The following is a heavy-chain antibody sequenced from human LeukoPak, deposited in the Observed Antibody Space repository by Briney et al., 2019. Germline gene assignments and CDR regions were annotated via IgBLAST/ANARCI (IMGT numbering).Heavy chain of an antibody. CDR1: GFTFSSHG. V-gene: IGHV3-23*01. J-gene: IGHJ5*02. CDR3: AKDDNYIRFLS. Sequence: GETLRLSCAVSGFTFSSHGMNWVRQAPGKGLEWVSGITGSGGNRYYADSVKGRFTISRDNSKNTLYLQMNSLRAEDTAVYYCAKDDNYIRFLSWGQGTLVTVSS. CDR2: ITGSGGNR. D-gene: IGHD3-16*01.